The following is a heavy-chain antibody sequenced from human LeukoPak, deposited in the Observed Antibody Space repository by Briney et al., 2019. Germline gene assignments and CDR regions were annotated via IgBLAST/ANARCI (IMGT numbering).Heavy chain of an antibody. V-gene: IGHV4-4*07. J-gene: IGHJ4*02. D-gene: IGHD3/OR15-3a*01. CDR2: IYTSGST. CDR1: GGSISSYY. Sequence: PSETLSLTCTVSGGSISSYYWSWVRQPAGKGLEWIGRIYTSGSTNYNPSLKSRVTMSVDTSKNQFSLKLSSVTAADTAVYYCARVRGTGYSYYFDYWGQGTLVTVSS. CDR3: ARVRGTGYSYYFDY.